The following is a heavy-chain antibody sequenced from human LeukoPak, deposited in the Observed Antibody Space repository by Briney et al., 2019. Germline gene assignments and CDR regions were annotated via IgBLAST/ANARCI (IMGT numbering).Heavy chain of an antibody. V-gene: IGHV4-59*01. CDR1: GGSLSSYY. Sequence: PSETLSLTCTVSGGSLSSYYWTWIRQPPAKGLDWIGYIYFTGSTNYNPSLKGRVTMSVDTSNNQFSLRLTSVTAADTAVYYCARADCSTTSCPMDVWGQGATVTVSS. CDR2: IYFTGST. CDR3: ARADCSTTSCPMDV. D-gene: IGHD2-2*01. J-gene: IGHJ6*02.